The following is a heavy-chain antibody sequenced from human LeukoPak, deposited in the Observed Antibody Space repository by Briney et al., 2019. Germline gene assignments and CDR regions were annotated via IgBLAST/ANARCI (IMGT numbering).Heavy chain of an antibody. J-gene: IGHJ1*01. Sequence: GSLRLSCAACGFTFSSYAMHWVRQAPGKGLEWVAVISYDGSNKYYADSVKGRFTISRDNSKNTLCLQMNSLRAEDTAVYYCARAGYYDSSGYYYGYFQHWGQGTLVTVSS. D-gene: IGHD3-22*01. V-gene: IGHV3-30*04. CDR1: GFTFSSYA. CDR3: ARAGYYDSSGYYYGYFQH. CDR2: ISYDGSNK.